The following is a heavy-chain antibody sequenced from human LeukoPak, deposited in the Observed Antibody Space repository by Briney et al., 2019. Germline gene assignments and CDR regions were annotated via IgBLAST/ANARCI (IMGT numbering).Heavy chain of an antibody. CDR2: IGFRIDNV. J-gene: IGHJ4*02. CDR3: AKDNGNGWLGEFAFDY. D-gene: IGHD3-10*01. Sequence: PGGSRRLSCAASRFTFHDSAFHWVRQAPGKGLEWVAGIGFRIDNVDYADSVKGRFTISRDNAKKSLYLQMDSLRAEDTAFYYCAKDNGNGWLGEFAFDYWGQGILVTVSS. CDR1: RFTFHDSA. V-gene: IGHV3-9*01.